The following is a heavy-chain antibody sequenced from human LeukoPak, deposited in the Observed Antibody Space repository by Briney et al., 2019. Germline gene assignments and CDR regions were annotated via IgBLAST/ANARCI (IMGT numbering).Heavy chain of an antibody. D-gene: IGHD3-3*01. J-gene: IGHJ4*02. CDR3: ARVPPYYDFENDY. V-gene: IGHV4-61*02. CDR1: GGSISSGSYD. CDR2: IYTSGST. Sequence: SQTLSLTCTVSGGSISSGSYDWSWIRQPAGKGLEWIGRIYTSGSTNYNPSLKSRVTISVDTSKNQFSLKLSSVTAADTAVYYCARVPPYYDFENDYWGQGTLVTVSS.